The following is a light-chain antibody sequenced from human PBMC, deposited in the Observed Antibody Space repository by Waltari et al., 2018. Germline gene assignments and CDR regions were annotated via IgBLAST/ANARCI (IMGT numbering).Light chain of an antibody. V-gene: IGLV2-11*01. CDR2: YVS. CDR3: CSYAGSYTHVV. J-gene: IGLJ2*01. CDR1: SSDVGGYNY. Sequence: QSALTQPRSVSGSPGQSVTISCTGTSSDVGGYNYVSWYQQHPGKAPNLMIYYVSKRPSGVPDRFSGSKSGNTASLTISGLQAEDEADYYCCSYAGSYTHVVFGGGTKLTVL.